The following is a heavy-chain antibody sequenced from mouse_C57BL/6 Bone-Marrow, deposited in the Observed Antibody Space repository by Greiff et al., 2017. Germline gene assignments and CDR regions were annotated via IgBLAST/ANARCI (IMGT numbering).Heavy chain of an antibody. CDR3: ASQARSTFYFDY. CDR2: IDPSDSYT. Sequence: QVQLQQPGAELVMPGASVKLSCKASGYTFTSYWMHWVKQRPGQGLEWIGEIDPSDSYTNYNQKFQGKSTLTVDKSSSTAYMQLSSLTSEDSAVYYCASQARSTFYFDYWGQGTTLTVSS. J-gene: IGHJ2*01. CDR1: GYTFTSYW. V-gene: IGHV1-69*01. D-gene: IGHD2-1*01.